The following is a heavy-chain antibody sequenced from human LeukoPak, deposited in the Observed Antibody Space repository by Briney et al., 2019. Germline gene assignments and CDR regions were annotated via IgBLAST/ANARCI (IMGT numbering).Heavy chain of an antibody. V-gene: IGHV1-18*01. J-gene: IGHJ6*02. Sequence: EASVKVSCKASGYTFTSYGISWVRQAPGHGLEWMGWISAYNGNTNYAQKLQGRVTMTTDTSTSTAYMELRSLRSDDTAVYYCGRVRYDFWSGYYIPLYYYYYYGMDVWGQGTTVTVSS. D-gene: IGHD3-3*01. CDR2: ISAYNGNT. CDR1: GYTFTSYG. CDR3: GRVRYDFWSGYYIPLYYYYYYGMDV.